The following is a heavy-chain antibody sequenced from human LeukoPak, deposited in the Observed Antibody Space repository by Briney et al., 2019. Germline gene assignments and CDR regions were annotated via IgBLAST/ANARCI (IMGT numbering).Heavy chain of an antibody. J-gene: IGHJ6*01. D-gene: IGHD5-18*01. CDR3: ARFPLSYSYGMEDGRDV. Sequence: ASVKVSCKASGYTFTSNYMHWVRQAPGQGLEWMGIINPGGGSTSYAQTFQGRFTMTRDTSTSPVYMELSSLRSEDTAVYYCARFPLSYSYGMEDGRDVGGQRTTVSVS. V-gene: IGHV1-46*01. CDR2: INPGGGST. CDR1: GYTFTSNY.